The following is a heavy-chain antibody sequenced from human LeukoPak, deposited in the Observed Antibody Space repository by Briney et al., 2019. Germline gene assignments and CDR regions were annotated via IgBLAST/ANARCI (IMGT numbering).Heavy chain of an antibody. Sequence: ASVKVSCKASGYTFTGYYMHWVRQAPGQGLEWMGWINPNSGGTNYAQKFQGRVTMTRDTSISTAYMELSRLRSDDTAVYYCASMLGYSSSWDGDYWGQGTLVTVSS. J-gene: IGHJ4*02. CDR2: INPNSGGT. CDR1: GYTFTGYY. V-gene: IGHV1-2*02. D-gene: IGHD6-13*01. CDR3: ASMLGYSSSWDGDY.